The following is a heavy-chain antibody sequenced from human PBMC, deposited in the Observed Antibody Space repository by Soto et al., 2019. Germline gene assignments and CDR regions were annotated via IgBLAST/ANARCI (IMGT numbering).Heavy chain of an antibody. CDR1: GFTFSSYE. CDR2: IIGGTI. CDR3: ARGGILRYFDA. Sequence: PGGSLRLSCAASGFTFSSYEMNWFRQAPGKGLEWVSYIIGGTIYSADSVKGRFTISRDDAKNSLYLQMNSLSAEDTAVYYCARGGILRYFDAWGQGTLVTVSS. V-gene: IGHV3-48*03. D-gene: IGHD3-3*01. J-gene: IGHJ4*02.